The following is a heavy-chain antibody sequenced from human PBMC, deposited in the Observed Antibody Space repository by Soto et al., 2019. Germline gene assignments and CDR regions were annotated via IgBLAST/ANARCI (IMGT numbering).Heavy chain of an antibody. J-gene: IGHJ4*02. CDR3: TRALEFRDGNISHLDY. CDR1: GDTFNSHV. Sequence: QVHLVQSGAEVKNPGSSVTFSCKASGDTFNSHVFNWLRQAPGQGLEWLGGILPIFGTPNHGQKFQGRVTVSSGKSTRTVCLALSSLTSDDTAVYYCTRALEFRDGNISHLDYWGQGTLVTVSS. V-gene: IGHV1-69*06. D-gene: IGHD3-10*01. CDR2: ILPIFGTP.